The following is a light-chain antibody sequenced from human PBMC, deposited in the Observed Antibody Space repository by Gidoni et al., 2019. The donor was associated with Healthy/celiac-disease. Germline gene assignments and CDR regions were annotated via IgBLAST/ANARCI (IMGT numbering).Light chain of an antibody. CDR3: QQYGSSPRIT. CDR1: QSVSSSY. Sequence: EIVLPQSPGTLTLSPGERATLSCRASQSVSSSYLAWYQQKPGQAPRLLIHGASSRATGIPDRFSGSGSGTDFTLTISRLEPEDFAVYYCQQYGSSPRITFGQGTRLEIK. CDR2: GAS. J-gene: IGKJ5*01. V-gene: IGKV3-20*01.